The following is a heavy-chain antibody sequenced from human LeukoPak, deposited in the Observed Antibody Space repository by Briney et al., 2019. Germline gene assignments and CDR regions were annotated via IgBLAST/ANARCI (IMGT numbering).Heavy chain of an antibody. D-gene: IGHD2-2*01. J-gene: IGHJ6*03. V-gene: IGHV3-33*06. Sequence: PGRSLRLSCAASGFTFSSYGMHWVRQAPGKGLEWVAVIWYDGSNKYYADSVKGRFTISRDNSKNTLYLQMNSLRAEDTAVYYCAKDRTDYYYYMDVWGKGTTVTVSS. CDR3: AKDRTDYYYYMDV. CDR2: IWYDGSNK. CDR1: GFTFSSYG.